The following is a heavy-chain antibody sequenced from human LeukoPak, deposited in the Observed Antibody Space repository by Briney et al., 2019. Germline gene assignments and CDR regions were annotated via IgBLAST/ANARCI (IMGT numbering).Heavy chain of an antibody. CDR2: ISYDGSNK. Sequence: PGGSLRLSCAASGFTFRSYAMAWVSQAPGKGLEWVAVISYDGSNKYYADSVKGRFTISRDNSKNTLYLQMNSLRAEDTAVYYCARPGENPYFDYWGQGTLVTVSS. CDR1: GFTFRSYA. J-gene: IGHJ4*02. V-gene: IGHV3-30-3*01. CDR3: ARPGENPYFDY.